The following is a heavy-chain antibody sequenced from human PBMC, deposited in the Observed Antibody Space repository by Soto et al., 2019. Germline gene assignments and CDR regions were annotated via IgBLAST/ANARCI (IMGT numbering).Heavy chain of an antibody. CDR2: IKQDGSEK. CDR3: ARSHLRNGGYSYGSLAITPGKKYYYYGMDV. D-gene: IGHD5-18*01. Sequence: GGSLRLSCAASGFTFSSYWMSWVRQAPGKGLEWVANIKQDGSEKYYVDSVKGRFTISRDNAKNSLYLQMNSLRAEDTAVYYCARSHLRNGGYSYGSLAITPGKKYYYYGMDVWGQGTTVTVSS. V-gene: IGHV3-7*05. J-gene: IGHJ6*02. CDR1: GFTFSSYW.